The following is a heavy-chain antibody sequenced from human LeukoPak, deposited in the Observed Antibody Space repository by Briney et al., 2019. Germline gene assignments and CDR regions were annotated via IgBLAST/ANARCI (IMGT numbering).Heavy chain of an antibody. Sequence: GGSLRLSCAASGFTFSDYYMSWIRQAPGKGLEWVSYISSSGSTIYYSDSVKGRFTISRDNAKNSLYLQMNSLRAEDTAVYYCAREAAAADFDYWGQGTLVTVSS. CDR1: GFTFSDYY. CDR2: ISSSGSTI. V-gene: IGHV3-11*01. D-gene: IGHD6-13*01. J-gene: IGHJ4*02. CDR3: AREAAAADFDY.